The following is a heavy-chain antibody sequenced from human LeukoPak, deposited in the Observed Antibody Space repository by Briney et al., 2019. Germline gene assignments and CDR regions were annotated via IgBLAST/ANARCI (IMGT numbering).Heavy chain of an antibody. D-gene: IGHD5-12*01. J-gene: IGHJ5*02. CDR1: GFTFSSYA. CDR3: AKDDYPGSNWFDP. Sequence: PGGSLRLSCAASGFTFSSYAMSWVRQAPGKGLEWVSAISGSGGRPYYADSVKGKFTISRDNSKTTLYLQMNSLRAEDTAVYYCAKDDYPGSNWFDPWGQGTLVTVSS. V-gene: IGHV3-23*01. CDR2: ISGSGGRP.